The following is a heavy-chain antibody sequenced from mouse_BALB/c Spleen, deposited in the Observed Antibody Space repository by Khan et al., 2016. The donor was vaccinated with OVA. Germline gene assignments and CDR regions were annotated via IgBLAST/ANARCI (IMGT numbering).Heavy chain of an antibody. CDR3: ARDDYSSFLYFDY. D-gene: IGHD2-5*01. J-gene: IGHJ2*01. CDR1: GYAFTHYL. CDR2: INPGSGST. V-gene: IGHV1-54*01. Sequence: QVQLQQSGGEVIRPGTSVKVSCKASGYAFTHYLIEWVKQRPGQGLEWIGVINPGSGSTNYNEKFKGKAILTADKSSSTAYMQLSSLTSDDSAVYFCARDDYSSFLYFDYWGQGTTRTGSS.